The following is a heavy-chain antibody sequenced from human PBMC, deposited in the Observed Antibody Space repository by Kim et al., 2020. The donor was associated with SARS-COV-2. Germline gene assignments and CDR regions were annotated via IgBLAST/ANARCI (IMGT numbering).Heavy chain of an antibody. V-gene: IGHV3-33*06. CDR1: GFTFSSYG. CDR3: AKDTYSGSYYGWFDP. J-gene: IGHJ5*02. CDR2: IWYDGSNK. Sequence: GGSLRLSCAASGFTFSSYGMHWVRQAPGKGLEWVAVIWYDGSNKYYADSVKGRFTISRDNSKNTLYLQMNSLRAEDTAVYYCAKDTYSGSYYGWFDPWGQGTLVTVSS. D-gene: IGHD1-26*01.